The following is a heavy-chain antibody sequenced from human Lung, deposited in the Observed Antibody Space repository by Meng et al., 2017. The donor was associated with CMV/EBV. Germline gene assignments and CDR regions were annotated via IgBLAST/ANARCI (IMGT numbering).Heavy chain of an antibody. V-gene: IGHV4-4*02. CDR3: LRRSGGSV. CDR1: GDSITNHNW. D-gene: IGHD3-10*01. Sequence: VQLREAGPALVKPSETMSLTCAVSGDSITNHNWWAWVRQPPGKGLEWIGEIPHRGSSAYNPSLKSRVSMSIDKSKNQFSLKLTSVTAADTAVYHCLRRSGGSVWGQGTLVTVSS. J-gene: IGHJ1*01. CDR2: IPHRGSS.